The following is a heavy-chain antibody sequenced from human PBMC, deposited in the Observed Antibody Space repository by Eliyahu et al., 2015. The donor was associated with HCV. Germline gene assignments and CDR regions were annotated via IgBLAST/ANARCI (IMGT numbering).Heavy chain of an antibody. J-gene: IGHJ3*02. CDR1: GFXXSGPA. CDR2: XRSKANSYAT. CDR3: TSPREWLLPQGGDDAFDI. Sequence: EVQLVESGGGLVQPGGSLKLSCAASGFXXSGPAXPWVRQASGKGLEWVGRXRSKANSYATAYAASVKGRFTISRDDSKNTAYLQMNSLKTEDTAVYYCTSPREWLLPQGGDDAFDIWGQGTMVTVSS. V-gene: IGHV3-73*01. D-gene: IGHD3-22*01.